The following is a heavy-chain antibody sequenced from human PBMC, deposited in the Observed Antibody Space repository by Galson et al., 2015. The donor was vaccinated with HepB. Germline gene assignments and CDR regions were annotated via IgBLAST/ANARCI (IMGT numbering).Heavy chain of an antibody. Sequence: SVKVSCKASGYTFTSYYMHWVRQAPGQGLEWMGIINPSGGSTSYAQKFQGRVTMTRDTSTSTVYMELSSLRSEDTAVYYCARERTDYGDYMTFDYWGQGTLVTVSS. CDR3: ARERTDYGDYMTFDY. CDR2: INPSGGST. V-gene: IGHV1-46*01. D-gene: IGHD4-17*01. CDR1: GYTFTSYY. J-gene: IGHJ4*02.